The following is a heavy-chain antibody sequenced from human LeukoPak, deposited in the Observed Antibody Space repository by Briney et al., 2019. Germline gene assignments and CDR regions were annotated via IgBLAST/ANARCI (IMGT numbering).Heavy chain of an antibody. CDR1: GGSISSGSYY. D-gene: IGHD6-19*01. V-gene: IGHV4-61*02. CDR2: IYTSGST. CDR3: AKSSSGWYLSYYFDY. Sequence: PSQTLSLTCTVSGGSISSGSYYWSRIRQPAGKGLEWIGRIYTSGSTNYNPSLKSRVTISVDTSKNQFSLKLSSVTAADTAVYYCAKSSSGWYLSYYFDYWGQGTLVTVSS. J-gene: IGHJ4*02.